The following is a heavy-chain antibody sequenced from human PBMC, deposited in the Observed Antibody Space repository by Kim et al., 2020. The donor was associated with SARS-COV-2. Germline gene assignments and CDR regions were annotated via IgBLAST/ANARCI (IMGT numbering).Heavy chain of an antibody. CDR3: ARDLMTTVTRETET. J-gene: IGHJ5*02. D-gene: IGHD4-17*01. V-gene: IGHV4-31*03. CDR1: GGSISSGGYY. CDR2: IYYSGST. Sequence: SETLSLTCTVSGGSISSGGYYWSWIRQHPGKGLEWIGYIYYSGSTYYNPSLKSRVTISVDTSKNQFSLKLSSVTAADTAVYYCARDLMTTVTRETETWGQGTLVTVSS.